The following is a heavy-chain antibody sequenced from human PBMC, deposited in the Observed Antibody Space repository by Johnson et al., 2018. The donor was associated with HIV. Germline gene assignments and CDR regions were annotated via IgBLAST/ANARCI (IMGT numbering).Heavy chain of an antibody. Sequence: VQLVESGGGLVQPGGSLRLSCAASGFTFSSYWMSWVRQAPGKGLEWVANIKQDGSEKYYVDSVKGRFTISRDNAKNSLYLQMNSLRAEDTAVYYCARDSSSWYYYDSSGYDAFDIWGQGTMVTVSS. CDR3: ARDSSSWYYYDSSGYDAFDI. CDR2: IKQDGSEK. CDR1: GFTFSSYW. J-gene: IGHJ3*02. D-gene: IGHD3-22*01. V-gene: IGHV3-7*01.